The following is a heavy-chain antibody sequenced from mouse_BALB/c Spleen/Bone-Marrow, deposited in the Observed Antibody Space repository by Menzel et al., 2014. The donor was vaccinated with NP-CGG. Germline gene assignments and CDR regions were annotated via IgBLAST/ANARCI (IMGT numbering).Heavy chain of an antibody. CDR1: RFTFSSYA. Sequence: EVKLVESGGGLVKPGGSLKLSCAASRFTFSSYAMSWVRQTPEKRLEWVASISSGGSTYYPDSVKGRFTISRDNARNILYLQMSSLRSEDTAMYYCAREGDGYDPAWFAYWGQGTLVTVSA. J-gene: IGHJ3*01. D-gene: IGHD2-2*01. CDR2: ISSGGST. V-gene: IGHV5-6-5*01. CDR3: AREGDGYDPAWFAY.